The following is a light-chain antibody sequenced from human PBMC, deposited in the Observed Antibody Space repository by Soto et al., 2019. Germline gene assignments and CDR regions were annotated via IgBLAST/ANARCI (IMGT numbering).Light chain of an antibody. CDR3: QQYNFWPPLT. Sequence: EIVMTQSPATLSVSPGERATLSCRASQSVNSNLAWYRQKPGQAPRLLISDASTRATGVPARFSGSGSGTEFTPTISSPQSEDSGIYYCQQYNFWPPLTFGGGTKVEIK. V-gene: IGKV3-15*01. J-gene: IGKJ4*01. CDR1: QSVNSN. CDR2: DAS.